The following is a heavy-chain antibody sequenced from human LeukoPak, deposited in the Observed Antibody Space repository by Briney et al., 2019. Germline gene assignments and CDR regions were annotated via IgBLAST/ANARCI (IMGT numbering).Heavy chain of an antibody. V-gene: IGHV1-8*02. CDR3: ARAIRNQLLSDY. D-gene: IGHD2-2*01. J-gene: IGHJ4*02. Sequence: GASVKVSCKASGYTFTGYYIHWVRQAPGQGLEWMGWMNPNSGNTGYAQKFQGRVTMTGDTSISTAYMELSSLISDDTAVYYCARAIRNQLLSDYWGQGTLVTVSS. CDR1: GYTFTGYY. CDR2: MNPNSGNT.